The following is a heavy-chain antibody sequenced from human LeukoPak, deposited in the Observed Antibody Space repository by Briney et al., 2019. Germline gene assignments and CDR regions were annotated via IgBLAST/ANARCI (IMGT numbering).Heavy chain of an antibody. CDR3: ARVGWGNVAAYPNWLDP. Sequence: SETLSLTCTDSGYSISSGYYWGWIRQPPGTGLEWIANIFHNGNTAYNPSLKRRVTISIDTSQNQLSLRLSSVTAADTAVYYCARVGWGNVAAYPNWLDPWGQGTVVTVSS. D-gene: IGHD3-16*01. V-gene: IGHV4-38-2*02. CDR2: IFHNGNT. J-gene: IGHJ5*02. CDR1: GYSISSGYY.